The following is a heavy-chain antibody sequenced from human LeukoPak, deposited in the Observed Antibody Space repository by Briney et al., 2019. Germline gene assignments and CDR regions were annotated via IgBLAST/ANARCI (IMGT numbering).Heavy chain of an antibody. Sequence: EGSLRLSCAASGFTFSSYGMHWVRQAPGKGLEWVAVISYDGSNKYYADPVKGRFTISRDNSKNTLSLQMNSLRAEDSAVYYCARDTTGWFDPWGQGTLVTVAS. CDR3: ARDTTGWFDP. J-gene: IGHJ5*02. CDR1: GFTFSSYG. CDR2: ISYDGSNK. D-gene: IGHD1-14*01. V-gene: IGHV3-33*01.